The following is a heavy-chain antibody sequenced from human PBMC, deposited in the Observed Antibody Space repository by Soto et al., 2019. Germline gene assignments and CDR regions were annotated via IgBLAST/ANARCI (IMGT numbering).Heavy chain of an antibody. V-gene: IGHV3-30*03. J-gene: IGHJ6*02. Sequence: GGSLRLSCAASGFTFTNSDIHWVRQAPGTGLEWMALILHDGSAEYYADSVKGRFTISRDNSKNTLYLQMNSLRAEDTAVYYYARSRDGYSIYFYYGMDGWGQGTTVTVSS. D-gene: IGHD4-4*01. CDR3: ARSRDGYSIYFYYGMDG. CDR2: ILHDGSAE. CDR1: GFTFTNSD.